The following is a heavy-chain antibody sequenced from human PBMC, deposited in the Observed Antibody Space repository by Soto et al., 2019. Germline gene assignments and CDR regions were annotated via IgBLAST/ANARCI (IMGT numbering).Heavy chain of an antibody. CDR1: GFTFSSYA. D-gene: IGHD3-3*01. J-gene: IGHJ4*02. CDR3: ARESQYDFWSGDYYYFDY. CDR2: ISSDGSNK. V-gene: IGHV3-30-3*01. Sequence: QVQLVESGGGVVQPGRSLRLSCAASGFTFSSYAMHWVRQAPGKGLEWVAVISSDGSNKYYADSVKGRFTISRDNSKNTLYLQMNSLRAEDTAVYYCARESQYDFWSGDYYYFDYWGQGTLVTVSS.